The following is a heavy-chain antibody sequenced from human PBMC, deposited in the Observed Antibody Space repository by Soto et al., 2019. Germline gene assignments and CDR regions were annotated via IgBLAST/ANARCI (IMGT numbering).Heavy chain of an antibody. Sequence: SVKVSCKASGGTFSSYAISWVRQAPGQGLEWMGGIIPIFGTANYAQKFQGRVTITADESTSTAYMELSSLRSEDTAVYYCARDGPRITGTTWWFDPWGQGTLVTVSS. CDR2: IIPIFGTA. V-gene: IGHV1-69*13. CDR3: ARDGPRITGTTWWFDP. CDR1: GGTFSSYA. J-gene: IGHJ5*02. D-gene: IGHD1-20*01.